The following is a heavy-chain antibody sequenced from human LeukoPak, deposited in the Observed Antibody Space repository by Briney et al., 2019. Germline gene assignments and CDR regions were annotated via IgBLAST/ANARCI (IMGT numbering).Heavy chain of an antibody. CDR3: ATLPEWLRFASGWIDY. Sequence: GGSLRLSCAASRFTFSSYALSWVRQAPGKGLEWVSVISGSGETTYYADSVKGRFTISRDNSKNTLYLQMNSLRAEATAVYYCATLPEWLRFASGWIDYWGQGTLVTAPS. CDR1: RFTFSSYA. D-gene: IGHD5-12*01. CDR2: ISGSGETT. J-gene: IGHJ4*02. V-gene: IGHV3-23*01.